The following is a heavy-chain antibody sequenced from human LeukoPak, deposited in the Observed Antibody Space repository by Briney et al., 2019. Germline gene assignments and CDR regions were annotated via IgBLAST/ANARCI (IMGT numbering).Heavy chain of an antibody. J-gene: IGHJ3*02. CDR3: AKDRRGNWNYVGAFDI. Sequence: PGGSLRLSCAASGFSFSDYAMSWVRQAPGKGLEWVSAISESGGSTYFADSVKGRFTISRDNSKNTLYLQMNSLRAEDTAVYYCAKDRRGNWNYVGAFDIWGQGTMVTVSS. CDR2: ISESGGST. V-gene: IGHV3-23*01. CDR1: GFSFSDYA. D-gene: IGHD1-7*01.